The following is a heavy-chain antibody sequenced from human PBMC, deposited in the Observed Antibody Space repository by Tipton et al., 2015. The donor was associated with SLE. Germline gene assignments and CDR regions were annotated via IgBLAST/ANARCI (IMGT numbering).Heavy chain of an antibody. J-gene: IGHJ4*02. CDR1: GGSFSGYY. CDR2: IKHSGST. CDR3: ARDPGGFGDY. Sequence: TLSLTCAVYGGSFSGYYWSWIRQPPGKGLEWIGEIKHSGSTNYNPSLKSRVTISVDTSKNQFSLKLSSVTAADTAVYYCARDPGGFGDYWGQGSVVTVSS. V-gene: IGHV4-34*01. D-gene: IGHD3-10*01.